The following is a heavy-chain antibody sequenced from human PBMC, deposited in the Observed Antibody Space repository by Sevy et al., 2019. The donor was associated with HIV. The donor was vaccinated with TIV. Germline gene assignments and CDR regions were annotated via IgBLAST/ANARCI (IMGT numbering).Heavy chain of an antibody. CDR2: IYSGDRT. V-gene: IGHV3-53*01. D-gene: IGHD3-22*01. CDR1: GFTVSSNY. J-gene: IGHJ6*02. CDR3: AGDRVTYYYDSSGYYTSGYGMDV. Sequence: GGSLRLSCAASGFTVSSNYMSWVRQAPGKGLEWVSVIYSGDRTDYADSVKGRFTISRDNSKNTLYLQMNSLRAEDKAVYYCAGDRVTYYYDSSGYYTSGYGMDVWGQGTTVTVSS.